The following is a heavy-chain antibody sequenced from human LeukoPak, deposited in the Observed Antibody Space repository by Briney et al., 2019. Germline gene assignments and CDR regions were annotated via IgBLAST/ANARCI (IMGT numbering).Heavy chain of an antibody. J-gene: IGHJ4*02. Sequence: PSQTLSLTCTVSGVSISRGSHYWSWIRQPAVKGLEWIGRIHTIGNTNYSPSLWRRVTISVDTSKNQFSQRLHSVTAADTAVYYCARDRSYYSDTGTDYWGQGALVTVSS. D-gene: IGHD3-22*01. V-gene: IGHV4-61*02. CDR2: IHTIGNT. CDR1: GVSISRGSHY. CDR3: ARDRSYYSDTGTDY.